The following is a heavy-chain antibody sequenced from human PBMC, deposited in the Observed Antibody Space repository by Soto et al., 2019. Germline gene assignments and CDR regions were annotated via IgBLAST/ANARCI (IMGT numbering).Heavy chain of an antibody. Sequence: LRLSCAASGFTFSDYYMSWIRQAPGKGLEWVSYISSSGSTIYYADSVKGRFTISRDNAKNSLYLQMNSLRAEDTAVYYCARPNCSSTSCYTGGMDVWGQGTTVTVSS. J-gene: IGHJ6*02. CDR2: ISSSGSTI. CDR3: ARPNCSSTSCYTGGMDV. CDR1: GFTFSDYY. D-gene: IGHD2-2*02. V-gene: IGHV3-11*01.